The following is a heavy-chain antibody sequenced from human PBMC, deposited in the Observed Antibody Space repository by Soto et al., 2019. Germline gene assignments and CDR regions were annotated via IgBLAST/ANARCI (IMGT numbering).Heavy chain of an antibody. CDR3: ARQRDGREGDY. J-gene: IGHJ4*02. D-gene: IGHD1-26*01. CDR2: IKQDGGER. CDR1: RFTFSSYW. Sequence: DVQLVESGGGLVQPGGSLRLSCAASRFTFSSYWMSWVRQAPGKGLEWVANIKQDGGERYYVDSVKGRFTISRDNAKNSLYLQMNSLRAEDTAVYYCARQRDGREGDYWGQGTLVTVSS. V-gene: IGHV3-7*01.